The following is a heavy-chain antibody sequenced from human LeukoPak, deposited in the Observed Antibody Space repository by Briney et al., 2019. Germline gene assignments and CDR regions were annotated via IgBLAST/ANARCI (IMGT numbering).Heavy chain of an antibody. CDR3: ARRHSGYAYFDY. J-gene: IGHJ4*02. CDR1: GGSISGGDYH. CDR2: IYYSGSA. V-gene: IGHV4-31*03. D-gene: IGHD5-12*01. Sequence: SGTLSLTCTVSGGSISGGDYHWSWIRQHPGKGLEWIGYIYYSGSAYYNPSLKSRVTISVDTSKNQFPLELSSVTAADTAVYYCARRHSGYAYFDYWGQGTLVTASS.